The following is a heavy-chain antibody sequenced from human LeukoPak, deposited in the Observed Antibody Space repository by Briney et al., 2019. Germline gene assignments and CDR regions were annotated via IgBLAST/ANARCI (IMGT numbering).Heavy chain of an antibody. Sequence: GASVKVSCKASGYTFTSYGISWVRQAPGQGLEWMGWISAYNGNTNYAQKFQGRDAMTRDTSTSTVYMDLSSLRSEDTAVYYCTSWAGEVKNGLWSGPFDYWGQGALVTVSS. CDR3: TSWAGEVKNGLWSGPFDY. CDR1: GYTFTSYG. V-gene: IGHV1-18*01. J-gene: IGHJ4*02. D-gene: IGHD3-3*01. CDR2: ISAYNGNT.